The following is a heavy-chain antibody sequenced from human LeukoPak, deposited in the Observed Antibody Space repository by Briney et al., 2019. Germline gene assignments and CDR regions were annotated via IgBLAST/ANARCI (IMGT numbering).Heavy chain of an antibody. CDR1: GFTFSSYS. J-gene: IGHJ4*02. CDR3: VRWGVEAGMDY. Sequence: GGSLRLSCAASGFTFSSYSMNWVRQAPGKGLEWVSYISSSSSTIYYADSVKGRFTISRDNAKKSMFLQMKSLRTEDTAVYICVRWGVEAGMDYWGQGTLVTVSS. CDR2: ISSSSSTI. V-gene: IGHV3-48*01. D-gene: IGHD6-19*01.